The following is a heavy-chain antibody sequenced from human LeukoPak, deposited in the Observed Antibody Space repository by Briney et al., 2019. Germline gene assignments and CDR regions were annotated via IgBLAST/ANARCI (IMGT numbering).Heavy chain of an antibody. Sequence: SETLSLTCTVSGYSISSGYYWGWIRQPPGKGLEWIGSIYHSGSTYYNPSLKSRVTISVDTSKNQFSLKLSSVTAADTAVYYCARVVVVTDQFDYWGQGTLVTVSS. CDR2: IYHSGST. CDR3: ARVVVVTDQFDY. D-gene: IGHD2-21*02. CDR1: GYSISSGYY. V-gene: IGHV4-38-2*02. J-gene: IGHJ4*02.